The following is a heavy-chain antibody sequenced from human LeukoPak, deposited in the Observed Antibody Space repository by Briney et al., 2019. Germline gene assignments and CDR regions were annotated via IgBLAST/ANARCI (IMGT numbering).Heavy chain of an antibody. CDR1: DFSVTSSY. V-gene: IGHV3-53*04. CDR2: IHIGGST. J-gene: IGHJ4*02. CDR3: VRTVQLAYFDS. Sequence: SGGSLRLSCAASDFSVTSSYMSWVRQAPGKGLEWVSVIHIGGSTYYADSVKGRFTISRHNSENTLYLQMNSLTADDTAVYYCVRTVQLAYFDSWGQGTLVTVSS. D-gene: IGHD6-13*01.